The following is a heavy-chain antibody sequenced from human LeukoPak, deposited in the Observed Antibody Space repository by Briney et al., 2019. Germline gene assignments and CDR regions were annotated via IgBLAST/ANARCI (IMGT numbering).Heavy chain of an antibody. CDR3: ARDASERLPRSGLTY. Sequence: ASVKVSCKASGYTFTSYGISWVRQAPGQGLEWMGWISAYNGNTNYAQKLQGRVTMTTDTSTSTAYMELRSLRSDDTAVYYCARDASERLPRSGLTYWGQGTLVTVSS. J-gene: IGHJ4*02. V-gene: IGHV1-18*01. CDR2: ISAYNGNT. CDR1: GYTFTSYG. D-gene: IGHD3-3*01.